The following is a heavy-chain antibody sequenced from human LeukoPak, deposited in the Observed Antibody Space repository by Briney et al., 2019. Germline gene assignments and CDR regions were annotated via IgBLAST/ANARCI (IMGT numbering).Heavy chain of an antibody. D-gene: IGHD6-13*01. CDR3: AKDHVLAAAGVLDH. V-gene: IGHV3-23*01. CDR2: ISGSDGSGSGGST. J-gene: IGHJ4*02. CDR1: GFTFSSYA. Sequence: TGGSLRLSCAASGFTFSSYAMSWVRQAPGKGPEWVSAISGSDGSGSGGSTYYADSVKGRFTISRDNSKNMLYLRMNSLRAEDTAVYFCAKDHVLAAAGVLDHWGQGTLVTVSS.